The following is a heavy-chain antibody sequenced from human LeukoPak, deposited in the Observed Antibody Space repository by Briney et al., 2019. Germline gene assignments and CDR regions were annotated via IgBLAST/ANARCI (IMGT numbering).Heavy chain of an antibody. CDR3: ARRFPRSAAIDY. J-gene: IGHJ4*02. V-gene: IGHV1-2*02. D-gene: IGHD5-18*01. Sequence: ASVKVSCKASGYTFTGYYMHWVRQAPGQGLEWMGWINPNSGGTNYAQKFQGRVTMTRDTSISTAYMELSRLRSDDTAVYYCARRFPRSAAIDYWGQGTLVTVSS. CDR1: GYTFTGYY. CDR2: INPNSGGT.